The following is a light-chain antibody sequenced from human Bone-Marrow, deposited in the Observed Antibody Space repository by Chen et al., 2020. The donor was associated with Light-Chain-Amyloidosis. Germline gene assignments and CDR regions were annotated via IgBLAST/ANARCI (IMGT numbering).Light chain of an antibody. CDR3: QQYGTSPLT. Sequence: EIVLTQSPGTLSLSPGEGANLSCRASQTISSNYLTWYQQKLGQAPRLLIYGSSSRTTGIPDRFTGSEYWTDFTLTINRLEPEDFAMYYCQQYGTSPLTFGGGTKVEIK. V-gene: IGKV3-20*01. CDR2: GSS. J-gene: IGKJ4*01. CDR1: QTISSNY.